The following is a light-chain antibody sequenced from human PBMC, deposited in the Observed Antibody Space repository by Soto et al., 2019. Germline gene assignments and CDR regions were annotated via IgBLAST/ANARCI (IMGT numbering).Light chain of an antibody. CDR1: HDIGNY. Sequence: DIQMTQSPSSLSASVGDRVTITCLASHDIGNYLNWYQQKPGKAPKLLIYYASNLETGVSSRFSGSGSGTDFTFTISSLQPEDIATYFCQRYNSYSRTFGQGTKVDI. J-gene: IGKJ1*01. CDR2: YAS. V-gene: IGKV1-33*01. CDR3: QRYNSYSRT.